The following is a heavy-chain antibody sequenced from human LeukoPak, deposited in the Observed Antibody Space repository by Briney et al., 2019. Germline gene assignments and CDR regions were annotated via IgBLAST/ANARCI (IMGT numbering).Heavy chain of an antibody. CDR2: ISGSGGGT. J-gene: IGHJ4*02. CDR3: AEPEGGYYDIRPD. Sequence: GRTLRLSCAASGFTFSSYAMSWVRQAPGKGLEWVSAISGSGGGTYYADSVKGRFTISRDNSKNTLYLQMNSLRAEDTAVYYCAEPEGGYYDIRPDWGQGTLVTVSS. V-gene: IGHV3-23*01. CDR1: GFTFSSYA. D-gene: IGHD3-22*01.